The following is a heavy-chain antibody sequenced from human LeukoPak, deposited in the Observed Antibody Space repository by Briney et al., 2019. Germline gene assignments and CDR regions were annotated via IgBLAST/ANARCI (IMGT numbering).Heavy chain of an antibody. CDR3: AREGSGYDLYYYYYGMDV. Sequence: PGRSLRLSCAASGFTFSSYAMHWVRQAPGKGLEWVAVISYDGSNKYYADSVKGRFTISRDNSKNTLYLQMNSLRAEDTAMYYCAREGSGYDLYYYYYGMDVWGQGTTVTVSS. V-gene: IGHV3-30-3*01. J-gene: IGHJ6*02. CDR1: GFTFSSYA. D-gene: IGHD5-12*01. CDR2: ISYDGSNK.